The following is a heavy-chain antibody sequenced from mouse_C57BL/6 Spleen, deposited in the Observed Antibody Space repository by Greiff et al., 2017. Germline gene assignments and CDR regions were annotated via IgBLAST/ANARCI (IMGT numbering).Heavy chain of an antibody. Sequence: VQLQQSGPELVKPGASVQISCKASGYSFTDYNMNWVKQSNGKSLEWIGVINPNYGTTSYNQKFKGKATLTVDQSSSTAYMQLNSLTSEDSAVYYCARSYYYGSSYRDYAMDYWGQGTSVTVSS. V-gene: IGHV1-39*01. J-gene: IGHJ4*01. CDR3: ARSYYYGSSYRDYAMDY. CDR1: GYSFTDYN. CDR2: INPNYGTT. D-gene: IGHD1-1*01.